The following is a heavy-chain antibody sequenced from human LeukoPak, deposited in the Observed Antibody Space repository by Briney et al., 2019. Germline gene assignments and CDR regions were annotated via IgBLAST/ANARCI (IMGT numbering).Heavy chain of an antibody. CDR3: ARDLMGDAFDI. J-gene: IGHJ3*02. CDR1: GFTVSSNY. Sequence: GGSLRLSCAASGFTVSSNYMSWVRQAPGKGLEWVSVIYSGGSTYYADSVKGRFTISRDNSKNTPYLQMNSLRAEDTAVYYCARDLMGDAFDIWGQGTMVTVSS. CDR2: IYSGGST. V-gene: IGHV3-66*02.